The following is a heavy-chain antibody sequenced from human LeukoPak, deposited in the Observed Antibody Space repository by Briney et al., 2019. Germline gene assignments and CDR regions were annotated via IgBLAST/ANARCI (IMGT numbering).Heavy chain of an antibody. CDR1: GFTFSSYG. Sequence: GGSLRLSCAASGFTFSSYGMHWVRQAPGKGLEWVAVISYDGSNKYYADSVKGRFTISRDNSKNTLYLQMDSLRAEDTAVYYCAKDYSSSWFFDYWGQGTLVTVSS. D-gene: IGHD6-13*01. CDR2: ISYDGSNK. V-gene: IGHV3-30*18. J-gene: IGHJ4*02. CDR3: AKDYSSSWFFDY.